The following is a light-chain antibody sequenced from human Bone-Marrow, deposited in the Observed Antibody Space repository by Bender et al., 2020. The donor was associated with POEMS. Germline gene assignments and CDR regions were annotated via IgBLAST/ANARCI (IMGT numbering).Light chain of an antibody. V-gene: IGLV1-44*01. CDR1: SSNIGTNP. Sequence: QSVLTQPPSASGTPGQRVTISCSGSSSNIGTNPVNWYQQLPGTAPKLLIYINNQRPSGVPDRFSGSKSGTSASLAISGLQSEDEADYYCSAYTSGSNPWVFGGWTKLTVL. CDR2: INN. CDR3: SAYTSGSNPWV. J-gene: IGLJ3*02.